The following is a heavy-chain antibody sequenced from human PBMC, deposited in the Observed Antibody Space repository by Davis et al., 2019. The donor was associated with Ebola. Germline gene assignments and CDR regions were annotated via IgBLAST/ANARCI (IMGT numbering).Heavy chain of an antibody. J-gene: IGHJ5*02. CDR3: ARERDSGYDSWWFDP. Sequence: SVTVSCQPSGFFYNSPAVQRVRQARGHRLEWIGWNVVSSGNTNYAQKFQERVTINRDMSTSTAYMELSSLRSEDTAVYYCARERDSGYDSWWFDPWGQGTLVTVSS. CDR2: NVVSSGNT. CDR1: GFFYNSPA. V-gene: IGHV1-58*01. D-gene: IGHD5-12*01.